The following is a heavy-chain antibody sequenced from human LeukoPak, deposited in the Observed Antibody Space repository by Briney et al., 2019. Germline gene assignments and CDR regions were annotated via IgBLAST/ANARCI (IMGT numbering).Heavy chain of an antibody. CDR1: GFTFSNYA. D-gene: IGHD1-1*01. CDR3: ARPLGTTGTPHY. V-gene: IGHV3-30-3*01. Sequence: GGSLRLSCAASGFTFSNYAIHWVRQAPGKGLEWVAVISYDGSNKYYADSVKGRFTISRDNAKNTLYLQMNSLRAEDTAVYYCARPLGTTGTPHYWGQGTLVTVSS. CDR2: ISYDGSNK. J-gene: IGHJ4*02.